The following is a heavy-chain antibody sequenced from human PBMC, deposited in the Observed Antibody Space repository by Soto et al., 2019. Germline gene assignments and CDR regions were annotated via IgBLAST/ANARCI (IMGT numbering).Heavy chain of an antibody. CDR3: AKEAGELSTRSFDY. V-gene: IGHV3-21*01. CDR2: ISSSSSYI. J-gene: IGHJ4*02. D-gene: IGHD3-16*02. CDR1: GFTFSSYS. Sequence: EVQLVESGGGLVKPGGSLRLSCAASGFTFSSYSMNWVRQAPGKGLEWVSSISSSSSYIYCADSVKGRFTISRDNAKNSLYLQMNSLRAEDTAVYYCAKEAGELSTRSFDYWGQGTLVTVSS.